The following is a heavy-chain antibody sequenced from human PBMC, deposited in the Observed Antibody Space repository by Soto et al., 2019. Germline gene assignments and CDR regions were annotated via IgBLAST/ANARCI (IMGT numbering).Heavy chain of an antibody. CDR2: INYSGST. Sequence: SETLSLTCAVYGGSFSGYYWSWIRQPPGKGLEWIGEINYSGSTNYNPSLKSRVTISVDTSKNQFSLKLSSVTAADTAVYYCARMVDYDILTGYYYYYYYYMDVWGKGTTVTVSS. D-gene: IGHD3-9*01. V-gene: IGHV4-34*01. J-gene: IGHJ6*03. CDR1: GGSFSGYY. CDR3: ARMVDYDILTGYYYYYYYYMDV.